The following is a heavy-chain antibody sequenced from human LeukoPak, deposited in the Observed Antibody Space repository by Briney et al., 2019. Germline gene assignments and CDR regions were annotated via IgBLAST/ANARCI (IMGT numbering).Heavy chain of an antibody. D-gene: IGHD5-12*01. J-gene: IGHJ4*02. CDR2: IYTSGST. Sequence: SQTLSLTCTVSGGSISGGSYYWSWIRQPAGKGLEWIGRIYTSGSTNYNPSLKSRVTISVDTSKNQFSLKLSSVTAADTAVYYCARDRQRWLFDYWGQGTLVTVSS. CDR1: GGSISGGSYY. V-gene: IGHV4-61*02. CDR3: ARDRQRWLFDY.